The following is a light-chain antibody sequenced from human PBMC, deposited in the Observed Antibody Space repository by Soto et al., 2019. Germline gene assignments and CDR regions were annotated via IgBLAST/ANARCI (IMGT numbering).Light chain of an antibody. CDR3: QQYTNWPLT. V-gene: IGKV3-15*01. Sequence: EMVMTQSPATLSVSPGERATLSCRASQSVSSNLAWYQQKPGQAPRLLIYGASTRATGIPARFSGSGSGTEFTLTISSLQSEDFAVYYCQQYTNWPLTFGGGTKVEI. J-gene: IGKJ4*01. CDR2: GAS. CDR1: QSVSSN.